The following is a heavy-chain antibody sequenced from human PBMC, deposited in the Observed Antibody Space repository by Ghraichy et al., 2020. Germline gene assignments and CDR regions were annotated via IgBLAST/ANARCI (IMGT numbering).Heavy chain of an antibody. CDR3: ARDLISSGYYYYGMDV. D-gene: IGHD3-22*01. J-gene: IGHJ6*02. Sequence: GGSLRLSCAASGFTFSSYGMHWVRQAPGKGLEWVAVIWYDGSNKYYADSVKGRFTISRDNSKNTLYLQMNSLRAEDTAVYYCARDLISSGYYYYGMDVWGQGTTVTVSS. V-gene: IGHV3-33*01. CDR1: GFTFSSYG. CDR2: IWYDGSNK.